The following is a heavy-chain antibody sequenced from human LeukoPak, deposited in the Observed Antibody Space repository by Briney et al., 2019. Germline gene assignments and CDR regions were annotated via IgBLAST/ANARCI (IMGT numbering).Heavy chain of an antibody. CDR1: GFTFNTYA. D-gene: IGHD2/OR15-2a*01. J-gene: IGHJ4*02. Sequence: PGGSLRLSCAASGFTFNTYAMSWVRQAPGKGLEWVSGISASGGSTYYADSVKGRFTISRDNSKNTLYLQMNSLRAEDTAVYYCAKGGFLSSADYWGQGTLVTVSS. CDR2: ISASGGST. V-gene: IGHV3-23*01. CDR3: AKGGFLSSADY.